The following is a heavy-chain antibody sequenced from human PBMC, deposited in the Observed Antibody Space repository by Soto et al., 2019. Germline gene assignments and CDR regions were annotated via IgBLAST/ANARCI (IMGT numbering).Heavy chain of an antibody. J-gene: IGHJ4*01. Sequence: QVQLVESGGGVVQPERSLRLSCATSGFTFSDFGMHWVRQAPGKGLEWVAAISADGSDKYYLGSVQGRFTISRDNTKNALYLQLNSLRTEDTAVYYCAKGTAVARQHFANWGHGTLVNVSS. CDR3: AKGTAVARQHFAN. V-gene: IGHV3-30*18. D-gene: IGHD4-4*01. CDR2: ISADGSDK. CDR1: GFTFSDFG.